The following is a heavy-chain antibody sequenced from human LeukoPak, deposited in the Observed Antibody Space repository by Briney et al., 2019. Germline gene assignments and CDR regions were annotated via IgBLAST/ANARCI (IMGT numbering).Heavy chain of an antibody. CDR3: AGTRQGWLLQYYFDY. D-gene: IGHD2-15*01. J-gene: IGHJ4*02. Sequence: SSETLSLTCTVSGGSISSYYWSWIRQPPGKGLEWIGYIYYSGSTNYNPSPKSRVTISVDTSKNQFSLKLSSVTAADTAVYDCAGTRQGWLLQYYFDYWGQGTLVTVSS. CDR1: GGSISSYY. CDR2: IYYSGST. V-gene: IGHV4-59*12.